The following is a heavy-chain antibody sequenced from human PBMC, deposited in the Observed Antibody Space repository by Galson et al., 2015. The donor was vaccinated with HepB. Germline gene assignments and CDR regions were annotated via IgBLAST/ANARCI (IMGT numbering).Heavy chain of an antibody. CDR2: ISPGGDT. CDR1: AFTFSTYD. CDR3: ARGAGRYDPDAFDL. V-gene: IGHV3-13*01. D-gene: IGHD3-16*01. Sequence: SLRLSCAASAFTFSTYDMFWVRQGAGQPLEWVPHISPGGDTSNPDSVKGRFTISRENAKNSLFLQMRSLRAGDTAVYYCARGAGRYDPDAFDLWGQGTMVTVSS. J-gene: IGHJ3*01.